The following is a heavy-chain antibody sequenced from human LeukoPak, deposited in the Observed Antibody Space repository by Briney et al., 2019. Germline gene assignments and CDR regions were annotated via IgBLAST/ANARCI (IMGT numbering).Heavy chain of an antibody. CDR2: IDPNSGGT. D-gene: IGHD3-22*01. Sequence: ASVKVSCKASAYTFTGYYMHWVRQAPGQGLEWMGWIDPNSGGTNYAQKFQGRVTMTRDTSISTAYMELSRLRSDDTAVYYCARWLNYYDSSAYRYYFDYWGQGTLVSVSS. J-gene: IGHJ4*02. V-gene: IGHV1-2*02. CDR1: AYTFTGYY. CDR3: ARWLNYYDSSAYRYYFDY.